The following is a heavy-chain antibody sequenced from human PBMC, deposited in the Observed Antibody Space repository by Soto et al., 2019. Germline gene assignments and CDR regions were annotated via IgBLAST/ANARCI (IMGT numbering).Heavy chain of an antibody. Sequence: ASVKVSCKASGYIFVNYGIAWVRQAPRQGLEWMGWISTYTANTHYAKKLQGRVTMTTDTSTSTAYMELSGLRSDDTAVYYCARDKDRLQLGGNYYYMLDVWGQGTTVTVSS. J-gene: IGHJ6*02. CDR3: ARDKDRLQLGGNYYYMLDV. CDR2: ISTYTANT. V-gene: IGHV1-18*01. CDR1: GYIFVNYG. D-gene: IGHD1-26*01.